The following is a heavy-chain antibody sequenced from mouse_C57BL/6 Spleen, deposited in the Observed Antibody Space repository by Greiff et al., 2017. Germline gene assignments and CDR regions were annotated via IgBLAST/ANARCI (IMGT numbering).Heavy chain of an antibody. D-gene: IGHD2-4*01. J-gene: IGHJ1*03. V-gene: IGHV1-19*01. CDR2: INPYNGGT. Sequence: VQLQQSGPVLVKPGASVKMSCKASGYTFTDYYMNWVKQSHGKSLEWIGVINPYNGGTSYNQKFKGKATLTVDKSSSTAYMGLNSLTSEDSAVYYCAGLRNWYFDVWGTGTTVTVSS. CDR1: GYTFTDYY. CDR3: AGLRNWYFDV.